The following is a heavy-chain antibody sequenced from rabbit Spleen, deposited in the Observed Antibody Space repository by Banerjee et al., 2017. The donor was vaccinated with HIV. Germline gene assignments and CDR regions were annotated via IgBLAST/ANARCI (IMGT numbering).Heavy chain of an antibody. CDR2: IDIGSGSGRT. Sequence: QEQLVESGGGLVQPEGSLTLTCTASGFSFSSSYYMCWVRQAPGKGLEWIGCIDIGSGSGRTWYASWAKGRFTISRTSSTTVTLQLPSLTVADTATYFCARYLNSPDYYDLWGPGTLVTVS. V-gene: IGHV1S45*01. CDR1: GFSFSSSYY. CDR3: ARYLNSPDYYDL. D-gene: IGHD7-1*01. J-gene: IGHJ4*01.